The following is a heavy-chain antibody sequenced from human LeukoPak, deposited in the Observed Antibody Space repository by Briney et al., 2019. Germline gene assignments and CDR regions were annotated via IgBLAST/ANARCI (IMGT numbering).Heavy chain of an antibody. CDR1: GGSISSYY. CDR2: IYTSGST. CDR3: ARADSLPTTVTTGN. Sequence: SETLSLTCTVSGGSISSYYWSWIRQPAGKGLEWIGRIYTSGSTNYNPSLKSRVTMSVDTSKNQFSLKLSSVTAADTAVYFCARADSLPTTVTTGNWGQGTLVTVSS. J-gene: IGHJ4*02. V-gene: IGHV4-4*07. D-gene: IGHD4-17*01.